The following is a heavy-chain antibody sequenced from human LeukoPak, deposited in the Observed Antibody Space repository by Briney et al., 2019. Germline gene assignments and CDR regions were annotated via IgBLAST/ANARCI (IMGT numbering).Heavy chain of an antibody. Sequence: GGSLRLSCAASGFTFSSYVMHWVRQAPGKGLEWVAIISYDGSNEYYADSVKGRFTISRDNSKNTLYLQMNSLRTEDTAVYYCAKTWEPKFGFDHWGQGTLVTVSS. CDR2: ISYDGSNE. CDR3: AKTWEPKFGFDH. V-gene: IGHV3-30*01. D-gene: IGHD1-26*01. J-gene: IGHJ4*02. CDR1: GFTFSSYV.